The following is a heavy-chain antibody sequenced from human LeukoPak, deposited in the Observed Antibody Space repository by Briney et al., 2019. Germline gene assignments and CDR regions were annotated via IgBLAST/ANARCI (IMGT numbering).Heavy chain of an antibody. V-gene: IGHV3-48*03. CDR1: GFTFSSYE. CDR2: ISSGGSTI. Sequence: TGGSLRLSCAASGFTFSSYEMNWVRQAPGKGLEWVSYISSGGSTIYYADSVKGRFAISRDNAKNSLYLQMNSLRAEDMAVYYCARDGPSVTSPRHILCDYWGQGTLVTVSS. CDR3: ARDGPSVTSPRHILCDY. J-gene: IGHJ4*02. D-gene: IGHD4-17*01.